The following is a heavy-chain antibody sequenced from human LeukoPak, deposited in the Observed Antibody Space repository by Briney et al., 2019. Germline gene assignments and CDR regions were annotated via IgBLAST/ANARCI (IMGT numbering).Heavy chain of an antibody. CDR3: ASSILGYCSGGSCYASHC. CDR1: GFTFSSYS. V-gene: IGHV3-21*01. J-gene: IGHJ4*02. CDR2: ISSSSSYI. D-gene: IGHD2-15*01. Sequence: GGSLRLSCAASGFTFSSYSMNWVRQAPGKGLEWVSSISSSSSYIYYADSVKGRVTISRDNAKNSLYLQMNSLRAEDTAVYYCASSILGYCSGGSCYASHCWGQGTLVTVSS.